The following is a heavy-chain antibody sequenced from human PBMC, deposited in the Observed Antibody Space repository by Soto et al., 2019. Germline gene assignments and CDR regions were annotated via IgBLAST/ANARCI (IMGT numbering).Heavy chain of an antibody. J-gene: IGHJ4*02. CDR1: GDSINSDNYY. V-gene: IGHV4-39*01. Sequence: PSETLSLTCTVSGDSINSDNYYWGWIRQPPGKGLEWIGSIYYRGNTYYNPSLKTRVTISLDNSKSQFSLKLNSVTAADSAVYFCARLEGLATISYYFDYWGQGTLVTVSS. D-gene: IGHD3-9*01. CDR3: ARLEGLATISYYFDY. CDR2: IYYRGNT.